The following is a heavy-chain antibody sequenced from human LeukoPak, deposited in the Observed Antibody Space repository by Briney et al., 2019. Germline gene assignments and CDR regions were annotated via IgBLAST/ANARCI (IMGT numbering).Heavy chain of an antibody. Sequence: SETLSLTCSVSGGSINNYNWSWLRQPPGKGLEWIVYISASGTTNDTPSLKSRFTISLDTSKNQLSLRMNSVTPADTAVYYCARGCRFSLGPWGQGTLVTVSS. CDR2: ISASGTT. D-gene: IGHD3-3*01. V-gene: IGHV4-59*01. J-gene: IGHJ5*02. CDR3: ARGCRFSLGP. CDR1: GGSINNYN.